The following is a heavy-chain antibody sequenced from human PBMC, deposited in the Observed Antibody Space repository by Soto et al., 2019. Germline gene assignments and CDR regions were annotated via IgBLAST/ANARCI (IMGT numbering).Heavy chain of an antibody. CDR2: ISAGDTT. J-gene: IGHJ5*02. Sequence: PGGSLRLSCAASGFTFSNNAMTWVRQAPGKGLDWVSGISAGDTTYYADFAKGRFTISRDNSKNTLYLQMNSLRADDTAVYYCAKDPLTRGWFDPWGQGTLVTVSS. CDR1: GFTFSNNA. CDR3: AKDPLTRGWFDP. V-gene: IGHV3-23*01.